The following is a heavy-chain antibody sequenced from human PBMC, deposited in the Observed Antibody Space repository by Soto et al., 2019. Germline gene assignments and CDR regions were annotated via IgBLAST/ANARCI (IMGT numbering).Heavy chain of an antibody. J-gene: IGHJ1*01. CDR2: IYYSVST. CDR1: GGSISSYY. Sequence: QVQLQASGPGLVKPSATLSLTCTVSGGSISSYYWSWIRQPPGKGLEWIGYIYYSVSTNYNPSLKSRVTISVDTSKNQFALKLSSGTAADTAVYYWARHVYFRHWGQGTLVTVSS. CDR3: ARHVYFRH. V-gene: IGHV4-59*01.